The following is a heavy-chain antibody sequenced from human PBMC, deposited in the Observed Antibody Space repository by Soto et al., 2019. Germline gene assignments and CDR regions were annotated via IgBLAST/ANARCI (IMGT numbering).Heavy chain of an antibody. CDR1: GYSFNNYW. D-gene: IGHD5-18*01. CDR2: IDPSDSYT. J-gene: IGHJ4*02. CDR3: ERWEAMARQNDY. Sequence: PGESLKISCKGSGYSFNNYWISWVRQMPGKGLEWMGRIDPSDSYTNYSPSFQGHVTISADKSISTAYLQWSSLKASDTAMYYCERWEAMARQNDYWGQGALVTVSS. V-gene: IGHV5-10-1*01.